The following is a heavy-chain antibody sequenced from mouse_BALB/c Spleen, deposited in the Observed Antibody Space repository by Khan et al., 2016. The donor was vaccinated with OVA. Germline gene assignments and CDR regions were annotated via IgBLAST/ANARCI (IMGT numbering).Heavy chain of an antibody. J-gene: IGHJ4*01. D-gene: IGHD2-12*01. Sequence: QVQLQQPGAELARPGASVRMSCKASGYTFTSNTMHWVKQRPGQGLEWIGYINPRSGYTNYNQNFKDKATLTADKSSSTAYMQLSSLTSEDSAVYYCARLTTGYTMDYWGQGTSVTVSS. CDR3: ARLTTGYTMDY. CDR2: INPRSGYT. V-gene: IGHV1-4*01. CDR1: GYTFTSNT.